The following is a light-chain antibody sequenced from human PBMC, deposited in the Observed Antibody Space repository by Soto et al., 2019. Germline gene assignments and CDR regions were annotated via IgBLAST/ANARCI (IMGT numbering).Light chain of an antibody. J-gene: IGLJ3*02. CDR2: RNN. Sequence: QSVLTQPPSASGTPGQRVTISCSGSSSNIGSNYVYWYQQLPGTAPKLLIYRNNQRPSGVPDRFSGSKSGTSASLAISGLRSDDEADYYCAAWDDILSGLWVFGGGTKLTVL. CDR3: AAWDDILSGLWV. V-gene: IGLV1-47*01. CDR1: SSNIGSNY.